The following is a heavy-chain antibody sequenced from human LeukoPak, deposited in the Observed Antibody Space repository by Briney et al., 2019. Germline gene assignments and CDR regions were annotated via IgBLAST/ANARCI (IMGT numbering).Heavy chain of an antibody. CDR3: AKSGGYGLIDY. J-gene: IGHJ4*02. D-gene: IGHD1-26*01. V-gene: IGHV4-39*01. Sequence: PSETLSLTCRVSGASISGSGYYWGWIRQPPGKGLEWIGNIYSSGSTYYNASLQSRVTISIDTSKNQFSLRLNSVTAADTAMYYCAKSGGYGLIDYWGQGTRVTVSS. CDR1: GASISGSGYY. CDR2: IYSSGST.